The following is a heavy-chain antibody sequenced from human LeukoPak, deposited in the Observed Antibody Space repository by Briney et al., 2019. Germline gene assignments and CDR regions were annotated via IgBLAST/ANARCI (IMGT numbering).Heavy chain of an antibody. V-gene: IGHV5-51*01. J-gene: IGHJ4*02. D-gene: IGHD3-22*01. CDR3: ARQTYYYDSSADY. CDR1: GYIFTSYW. CDR2: IHPGDSDT. Sequence: GESLKISCKGSGYIFTSYWIGWVRQMPRKGLEWMGIIHPGDSDTRYSPSFQGQVTISADKSISTAYLQWSSLKASDTAMYYCARQTYYYDSSADYWGQGTLVTVSS.